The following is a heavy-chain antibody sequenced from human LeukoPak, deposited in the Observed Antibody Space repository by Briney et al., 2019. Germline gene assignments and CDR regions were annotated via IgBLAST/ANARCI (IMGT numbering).Heavy chain of an antibody. Sequence: GASVKVSCKASGYTXSTYGIGWVRQAPGQGLEWMGRISIYNGDRDYAQKMQGRVTMTTDTSASTAYMELRSLRSDDTAVYYCVRGDWMDVWGQGTTVTVSS. V-gene: IGHV1-18*01. D-gene: IGHD3-9*01. CDR2: ISIYNGDR. CDR3: VRGDWMDV. J-gene: IGHJ6*02. CDR1: GYTXSTYG.